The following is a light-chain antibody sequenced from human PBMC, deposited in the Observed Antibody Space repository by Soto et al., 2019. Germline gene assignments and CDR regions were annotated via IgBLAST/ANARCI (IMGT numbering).Light chain of an antibody. V-gene: IGLV2-14*01. CDR2: EVT. Sequence: QSVLTQPASVSGSPGQSITISCTGTSSDVGGYNYVSWYQQHPGKAPKLIIYEVTHRPSGISNRFSGSKSGNTASLTISELQAEDEADYYCSSYTSSSTPVVFGGGTKLTVL. CDR3: SSYTSSSTPVV. J-gene: IGLJ2*01. CDR1: SSDVGGYNY.